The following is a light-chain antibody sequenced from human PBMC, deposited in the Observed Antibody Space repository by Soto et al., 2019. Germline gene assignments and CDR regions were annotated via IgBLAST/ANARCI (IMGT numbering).Light chain of an antibody. Sequence: QSALTQPPSASGSPGQSVTISCTGTSSDVGGYNYVSWYQQHPGKAPKLMIYEVSKRPSGVPDRFSGSESGNTASLTVSGLQAEDEADYYCSSFAGSFYWVFGGGTKLTVL. CDR3: SSFAGSFYWV. J-gene: IGLJ2*01. CDR1: SSDVGGYNY. V-gene: IGLV2-8*01. CDR2: EVS.